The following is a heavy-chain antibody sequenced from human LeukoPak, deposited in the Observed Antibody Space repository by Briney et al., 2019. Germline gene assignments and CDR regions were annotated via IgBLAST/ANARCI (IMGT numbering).Heavy chain of an antibody. J-gene: IGHJ3*02. CDR2: ISAYNGNT. D-gene: IGHD3-10*01. V-gene: IGHV1-18*01. CDR3: ARDFYGSGSNDGFDM. Sequence: ASVKVSCKASGYTFTSYGISWVRQAPGQGLEWMGWISAYNGNTNYAQKFQGRVTMITDTSTSTAYMELRSLRSDDTAVYCCARDFYGSGSNDGFDMWGQGTMVTVSS. CDR1: GYTFTSYG.